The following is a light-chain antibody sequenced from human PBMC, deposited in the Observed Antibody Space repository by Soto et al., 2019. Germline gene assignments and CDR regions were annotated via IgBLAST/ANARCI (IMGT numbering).Light chain of an antibody. CDR2: GTS. V-gene: IGKV3-20*01. CDR1: QTVSSSY. CDR3: QQYASVPYT. Sequence: IVLTQSPGTLSLSPGESATLCCRASQTVSSSYVAWYQQKHGRPPRLLIYGTSSRAAGVPDRFSGSGSGTDLTLTISRLQPEDFGVYYCQQYASVPYTFGQGTNLEI. J-gene: IGKJ2*01.